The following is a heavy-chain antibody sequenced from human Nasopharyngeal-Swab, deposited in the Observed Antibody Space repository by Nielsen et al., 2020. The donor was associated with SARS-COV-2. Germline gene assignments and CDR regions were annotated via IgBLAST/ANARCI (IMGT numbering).Heavy chain of an antibody. J-gene: IGHJ4*02. CDR2: ISSSSSTI. D-gene: IGHD2-15*01. V-gene: IGHV3-48*04. Sequence: WIRQPPGKGLEWVSYISSSSSTIYYADSVKGRFTISRDNAKNPLYLQMNSLRAEDTAVYYCARAVDIVVVVAASDYWGQGTLVTVSS. CDR3: ARAVDIVVVVAASDY.